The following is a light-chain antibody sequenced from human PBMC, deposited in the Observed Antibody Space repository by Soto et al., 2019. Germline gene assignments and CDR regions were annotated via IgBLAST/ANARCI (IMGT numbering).Light chain of an antibody. CDR1: QDIGNW. CDR2: SAS. V-gene: IGKV1-12*01. Sequence: DIQVTQSPPSMAASVGDIVTITFRASQDIGNWMTWYQQKPGKAPKLLIYSASTLVRGVPSRFSGSGSGTEFTLTISGLQPEDSLTYYCQQAKSFPITFGQGTRLEIK. CDR3: QQAKSFPIT. J-gene: IGKJ5*01.